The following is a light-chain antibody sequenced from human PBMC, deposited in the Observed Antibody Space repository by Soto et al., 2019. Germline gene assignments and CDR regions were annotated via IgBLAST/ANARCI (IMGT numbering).Light chain of an antibody. J-gene: IGKJ2*01. CDR2: AAS. CDR3: LQRSSWPYA. V-gene: IGKV3-11*01. Sequence: EIFLTHSPAPLSLSPGERATLSCRASQTIYRYLAWYLQKPGQAPSLLIHAASNRATGIPARFSGSGSETDFTLTISSLEPEDSGIYYCLQRSSWPYAFGQGTKLEI. CDR1: QTIYRY.